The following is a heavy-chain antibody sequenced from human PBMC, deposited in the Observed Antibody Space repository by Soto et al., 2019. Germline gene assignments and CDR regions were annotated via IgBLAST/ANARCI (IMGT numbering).Heavy chain of an antibody. Sequence: GGSLRLSCAASGFTFSSYGMHWVRQAPGKGLEWVAVISYDGSNKYYADSVKGRFTISRDNSKNTLYLQMNSLRAEDTAVYYCAKGPSWFDPWGQGTLVTVSS. CDR2: ISYDGSNK. V-gene: IGHV3-30*18. CDR1: GFTFSSYG. J-gene: IGHJ5*02. CDR3: AKGPSWFDP.